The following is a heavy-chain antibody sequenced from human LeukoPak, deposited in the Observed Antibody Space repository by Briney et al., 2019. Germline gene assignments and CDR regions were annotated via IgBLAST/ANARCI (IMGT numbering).Heavy chain of an antibody. Sequence: GASVKVSCKASGYTFTRYYMHWVRQAPGQGLEWMGWINPNSGGTNYAQKFQGRVTMTRDTSISTAYMELSRLRSYDTAVYYCARVSTTVTTIDYWGQGTLVTVSS. J-gene: IGHJ4*02. CDR2: INPNSGGT. V-gene: IGHV1-2*02. CDR3: ARVSTTVTTIDY. D-gene: IGHD4-17*01. CDR1: GYTFTRYY.